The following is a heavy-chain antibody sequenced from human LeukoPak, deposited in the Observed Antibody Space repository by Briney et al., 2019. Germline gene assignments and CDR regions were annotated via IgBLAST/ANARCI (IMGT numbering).Heavy chain of an antibody. Sequence: ASVKVSCKASGYTFTSYYMHWVRQAPGQGLEWMGIINPSGGSTSYAQKFQDRVTMTRDMSTSTVYMELSSLRSEDTAVYYCARGAYYYDSSGYCQFDPWGQGTLVTVSS. CDR1: GYTFTSYY. CDR3: ARGAYYYDSSGYCQFDP. J-gene: IGHJ5*02. V-gene: IGHV1-46*01. CDR2: INPSGGST. D-gene: IGHD3-22*01.